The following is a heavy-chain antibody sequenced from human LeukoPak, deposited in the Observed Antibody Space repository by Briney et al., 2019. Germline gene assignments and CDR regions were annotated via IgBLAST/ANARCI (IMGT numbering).Heavy chain of an antibody. CDR1: GGSFSGYY. V-gene: IGHV4-34*01. CDR3: ARVMSYGSGSYYVYYFEY. Sequence: PSETLSLTCAVYGGSFSGYYWSWIRQPPGKGLEWIGEITHSGGTNYNPSLKSRVTISVDTSKNQFSLKLSSVTAADTAVYYCARVMSYGSGSYYVYYFEYWGQGTLVTVSS. CDR2: ITHSGGT. J-gene: IGHJ4*02. D-gene: IGHD3-10*01.